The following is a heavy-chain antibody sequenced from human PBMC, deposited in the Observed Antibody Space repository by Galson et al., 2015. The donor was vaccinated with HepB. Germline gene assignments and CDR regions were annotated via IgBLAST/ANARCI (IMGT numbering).Heavy chain of an antibody. CDR3: ARVSGSYPRFDY. D-gene: IGHD1-26*01. CDR2: TYYRSKWYN. Sequence: CAISGDSVSSNSAAWNWIRQSPSRGLEWLGRTYYRSKWYNDYAVSVKSRITINPDTSKNQFSLKLSSVTAADTAVYYCARVSGSYPRFDYWGQGTLVTVSS. V-gene: IGHV6-1*01. CDR1: GDSVSSNSAA. J-gene: IGHJ4*02.